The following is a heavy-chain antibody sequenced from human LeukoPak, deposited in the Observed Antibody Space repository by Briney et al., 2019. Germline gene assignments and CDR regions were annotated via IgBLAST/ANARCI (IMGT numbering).Heavy chain of an antibody. J-gene: IGHJ4*02. V-gene: IGHV4-61*01. CDR2: IYYSGST. Sequence: SETLSLTCTVSGGSISSSSYYWSWIRQPPGKGLEWIGYIYYSGSTNYNPSLKSRVTISVDTSKNQFSLKLSSVTAADTAVYYCASGTGELYFDYWGQGTLVTVSS. D-gene: IGHD1-7*01. CDR3: ASGTGELYFDY. CDR1: GGSISSSSYY.